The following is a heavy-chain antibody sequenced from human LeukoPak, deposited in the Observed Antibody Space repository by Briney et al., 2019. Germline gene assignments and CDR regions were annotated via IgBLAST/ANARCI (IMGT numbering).Heavy chain of an antibody. V-gene: IGHV4-59*12. Sequence: SETLSLTCTVSGGSISSYYWSWIRQPPGKGLEWIGYIYYSGNTNYNPSLKSRVTISLDTSKNQFSLKLSSVTAADTAVYYCARRQLGVTIFGVINIPSYFDYWGQGTLVTVSS. D-gene: IGHD3-3*01. CDR3: ARRQLGVTIFGVINIPSYFDY. J-gene: IGHJ4*02. CDR1: GGSISSYY. CDR2: IYYSGNT.